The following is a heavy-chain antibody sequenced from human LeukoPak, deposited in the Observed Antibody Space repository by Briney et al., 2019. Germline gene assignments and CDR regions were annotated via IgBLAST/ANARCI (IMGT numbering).Heavy chain of an antibody. CDR1: GGSISSGGYS. CDR2: IYHSGST. CDR3: ARAHAGYSSGWADY. V-gene: IGHV4-30-2*01. Sequence: SETLSLTCAVSGGSISSGGYSWSWIRQPPGKGLEWIGYIYHSGSTNYNPSLKSRVTISVDKSKNQFSLKLSSVTAADTAVYYCARAHAGYSSGWADYWGQGTLVTVSS. D-gene: IGHD6-19*01. J-gene: IGHJ4*02.